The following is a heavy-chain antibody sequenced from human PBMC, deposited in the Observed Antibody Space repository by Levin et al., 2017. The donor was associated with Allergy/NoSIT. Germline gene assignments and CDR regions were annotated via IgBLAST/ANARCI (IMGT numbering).Heavy chain of an antibody. D-gene: IGHD2-15*01. J-gene: IGHJ4*02. V-gene: IGHV1-18*01. CDR3: ARGEDVDCSGGSCYSGPVDY. CDR1: GYTFTSYG. CDR2: ISAYNGNT. Sequence: ASVKVSCKASGYTFTSYGISWVRQAPGQGLEWMGWISAYNGNTNYAQKLQGRVTMTTDTSTSTAYMELRSLRSDDTAVYYCARGEDVDCSGGSCYSGPVDYWGQGTLVTVSS.